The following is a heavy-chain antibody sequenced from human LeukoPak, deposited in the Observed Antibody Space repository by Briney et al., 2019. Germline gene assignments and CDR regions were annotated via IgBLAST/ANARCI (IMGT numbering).Heavy chain of an antibody. V-gene: IGHV3-7*01. CDR1: GFTFSNSW. CDR2: IKEDGSDK. J-gene: IGHJ6*04. CDR3: VRESDVWSGPGIGRPLDV. D-gene: IGHD3-3*01. Sequence: TGGSLRLSCLASGFTFSNSWMTWVRQAPGRGLEWVANIKEDGSDKQYVDSVRGRFTISRDNAKNSVSLQMDGLRGEDTAVYHCVRESDVWSGPGIGRPLDVWGKGTTVTVSS.